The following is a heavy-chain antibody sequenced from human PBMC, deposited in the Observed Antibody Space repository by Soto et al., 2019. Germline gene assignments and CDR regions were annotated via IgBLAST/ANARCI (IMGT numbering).Heavy chain of an antibody. V-gene: IGHV5-10-1*01. CDR3: ACYVPPRTNYYDYGTDV. CDR2: IDPSDSYT. CDR1: RYSFTSYW. D-gene: IGHD3-16*01. Sequence: XSLKLSCEGSRYSFTSYWTCWVIKMPGKGLEWMGRIDPSDSYTNYSPSFQGHVTISADKSISTAYLQWSSLKASDHAMYYCACYVPPRTNYYDYGTDVWGQGTTVTVSS. J-gene: IGHJ6*02.